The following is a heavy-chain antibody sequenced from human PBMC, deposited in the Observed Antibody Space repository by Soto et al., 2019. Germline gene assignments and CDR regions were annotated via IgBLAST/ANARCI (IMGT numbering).Heavy chain of an antibody. J-gene: IGHJ6*02. CDR1: GYSFTSYW. V-gene: IGHV5-51*01. D-gene: IGHD6-6*01. CDR3: ARIAARHYYYYCGMDV. Sequence: GESLKISCKGSGYSFTSYWIGWVRQMPGKGLEWMGIIYPGDSDTRYSPSFQGQVTISADKSISTAYLQWSSLKASDTAMYYCARIAARHYYYYCGMDVWGQGTTVTVSS. CDR2: IYPGDSDT.